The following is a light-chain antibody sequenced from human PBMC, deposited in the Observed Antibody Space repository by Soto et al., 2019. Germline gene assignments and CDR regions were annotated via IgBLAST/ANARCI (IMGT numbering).Light chain of an antibody. CDR2: GAS. Sequence: EIVLTQSPGTLSLSPGERASLSCRASQSVSSSYLAWYLQKPGQAPRLLIYGASTRATGIPARFSGSRSGTEFTLTISSLQSEDFAVYYCQQYDNWPPGTFGQGTKVDIK. V-gene: IGKV3-15*01. J-gene: IGKJ1*01. CDR3: QQYDNWPPGT. CDR1: QSVSSSY.